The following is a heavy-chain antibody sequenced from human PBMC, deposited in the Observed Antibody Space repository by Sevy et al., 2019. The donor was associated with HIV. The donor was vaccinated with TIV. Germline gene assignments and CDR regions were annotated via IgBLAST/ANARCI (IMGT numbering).Heavy chain of an antibody. V-gene: IGHV4-30-2*01. CDR3: ARHSGQWLVNWYFHL. J-gene: IGHJ2*01. CDR2: IYHTGST. D-gene: IGHD6-19*01. Sequence: SETLSLTCAVSGDSIRSGGYSWSWIRQPPGKGLEWIGYIYHTGSTNYSPSLKSRVTISVDRSKNHFSLELRSVTAADTAVYYCARHSGQWLVNWYFHLWGRGTLVTVSS. CDR1: GDSIRSGGYS.